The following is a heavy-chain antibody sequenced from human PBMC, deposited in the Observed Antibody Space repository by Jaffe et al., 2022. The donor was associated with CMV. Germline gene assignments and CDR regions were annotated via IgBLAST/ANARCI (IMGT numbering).Heavy chain of an antibody. CDR1: GFSVSSND. CDR2: FYKGGET. Sequence: EVQVVESGGGLVQPGGSLRLSCAASGFSVSSNDMSWVRQAPGKGLEWVSIFYKGGETYYGDSVKGRFTISRDNSKNTVYLQTNSLRAEDTAVYFCARVHYGYMDIWGKGTTVTVSS. V-gene: IGHV3-66*01. J-gene: IGHJ6*03. CDR3: ARVHYGYMDI.